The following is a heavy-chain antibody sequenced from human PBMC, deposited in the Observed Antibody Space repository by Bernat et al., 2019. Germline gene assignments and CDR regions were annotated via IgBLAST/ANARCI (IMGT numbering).Heavy chain of an antibody. Sequence: EVQLVESGGGLVKPGGSLRLSCAASGFTFSNAWMSWVRQAPGKGLEWVGRIKSKTDGGTTDYAAPVKGRFTISRDDSKNTLYLQMNSLKTEDTAVYYCTTLPYMVRGVNIVDYWGQGTLVTVSS. CDR1: GFTFSNAW. J-gene: IGHJ4*02. CDR2: IKSKTDGGTT. D-gene: IGHD3-10*01. CDR3: TTLPYMVRGVNIVDY. V-gene: IGHV3-15*01.